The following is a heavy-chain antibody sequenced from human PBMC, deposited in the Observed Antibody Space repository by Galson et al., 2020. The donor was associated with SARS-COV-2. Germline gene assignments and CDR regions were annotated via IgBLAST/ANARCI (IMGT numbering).Heavy chain of an antibody. CDR2: INPHSGGT. Sequence: GESLKISCKASGYTFIGYYMYWVRQAPGQGLEWMGWINPHSGGTKYAQKFQGRVTMTRDTAISTAYMELSRLSSDDTAVYYCARVPVPSVLLLSSSSSIDYWGQGTLVTVSS. V-gene: IGHV1-2*02. CDR3: ARVPVPSVLLLSSSSSIDY. CDR1: GYTFIGYY. D-gene: IGHD2-21*02. J-gene: IGHJ4*02.